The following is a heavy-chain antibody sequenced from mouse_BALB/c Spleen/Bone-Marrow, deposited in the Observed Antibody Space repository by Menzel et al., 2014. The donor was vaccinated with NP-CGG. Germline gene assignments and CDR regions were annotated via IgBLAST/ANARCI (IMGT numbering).Heavy chain of an antibody. CDR2: IDPANGNT. Sequence: EVKLVESGAELVKPGASVKLSCSASGFNIKDTYMHWVKQRPEQGLEWIGRIDPANGNTKYDPKFQAKATITADTSSNTVDLQLSSLTFEDTAVYYCARQEFAIYWYSDVWGAGTTVTVSS. J-gene: IGHJ1*01. CDR3: ARQEFAIYWYSDV. D-gene: IGHD1-3*01. CDR1: GFNIKDTY. V-gene: IGHV14-3*02.